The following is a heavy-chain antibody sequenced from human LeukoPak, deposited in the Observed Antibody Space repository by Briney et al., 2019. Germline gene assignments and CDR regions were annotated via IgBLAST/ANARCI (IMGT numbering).Heavy chain of an antibody. CDR1: GCSLSTSEVC. Sequence: SGPTLVKPTQTLTLACTFAGCSLSTSEVCVGWIRQPPGKDLEWLAPIYWNDDKRYSPSLKSRLTITKDTSKNQVVLTMTNMDPVDTATYYWAHSRRVVLRFLEGTGSLFDRWGQGTLVTVSA. D-gene: IGHD3-3*01. CDR2: IYWNDDK. J-gene: IGHJ5*02. V-gene: IGHV2-5*01. CDR3: AHSRRVVLRFLEGTGSLFDR.